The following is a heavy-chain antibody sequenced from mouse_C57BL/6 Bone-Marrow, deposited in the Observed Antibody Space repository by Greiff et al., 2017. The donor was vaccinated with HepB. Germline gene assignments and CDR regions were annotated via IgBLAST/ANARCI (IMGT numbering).Heavy chain of an antibody. Sequence: VQLQHSGAELVKPGASVKLSCTASGFNIKDYYMHWVKQRTEQGLEWIGRIDPEDGETKYAPKFQGKATITADTSSNTAYLQLSSLTSEDTAVYYCARDDGYYDWFAYWGQGTLVTVSA. J-gene: IGHJ3*01. V-gene: IGHV14-2*01. CDR1: GFNIKDYY. CDR3: ARDDGYYDWFAY. CDR2: IDPEDGET. D-gene: IGHD2-3*01.